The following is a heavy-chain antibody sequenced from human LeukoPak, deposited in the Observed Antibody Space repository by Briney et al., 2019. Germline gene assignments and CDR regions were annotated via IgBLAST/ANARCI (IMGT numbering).Heavy chain of an antibody. CDR2: ISYDGSNK. J-gene: IGHJ1*01. D-gene: IGHD6-13*01. V-gene: IGHV3-30-3*01. Sequence: GGSLRLSCAASGFTFSSYAMHWVRQAPGKGLEWVAVISYDGSNKYYADSVKGRFTISRDNSKNTLYLQMNSLRAEDTAVYYCAKDNSPYSNSWPQFFQHWGQGTLVTVSS. CDR3: AKDNSPYSNSWPQFFQH. CDR1: GFTFSSYA.